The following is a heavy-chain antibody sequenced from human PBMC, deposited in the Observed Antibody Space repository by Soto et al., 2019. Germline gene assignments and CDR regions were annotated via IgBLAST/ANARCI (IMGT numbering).Heavy chain of an antibody. Sequence: GGSLRLSCAASGFTFSSYSMNWVRQAPGKGLEWVSYISSSSSTIYYADSVKGRFTISRDNAKNSLYLQMNSLRDEDTAVYYCARDWWDSSGWPYFDYWGQGTLVTVSS. D-gene: IGHD6-19*01. J-gene: IGHJ4*02. CDR3: ARDWWDSSGWPYFDY. CDR2: ISSSSSTI. CDR1: GFTFSSYS. V-gene: IGHV3-48*02.